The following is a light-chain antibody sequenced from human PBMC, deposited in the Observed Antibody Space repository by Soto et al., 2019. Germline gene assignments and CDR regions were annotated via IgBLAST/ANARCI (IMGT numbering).Light chain of an antibody. CDR2: GAS. Sequence: DIQMTQSPSSLSASVGDRVTIICRASQTISSYLNWYQQRPGKAPNLLIYGASSLQRGVPSRFSGSRSGTDFTLTISSLQPEDFATYYCQQSYTTPRTFGQGTKVDIK. CDR1: QTISSY. J-gene: IGKJ1*01. CDR3: QQSYTTPRT. V-gene: IGKV1-39*01.